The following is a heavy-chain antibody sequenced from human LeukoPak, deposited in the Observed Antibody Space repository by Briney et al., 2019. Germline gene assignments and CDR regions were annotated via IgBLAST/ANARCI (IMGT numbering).Heavy chain of an antibody. V-gene: IGHV3-53*01. CDR1: GFTVSSNY. J-gene: IGHJ6*02. CDR2: IYSGGST. Sequence: GGSLRLSCAASGFTVSSNYMSWVRQAPGKGPEWVSVIYSGGSTYYADSVKGRFTISRDNSKNTLYLQMSSLRAEDTAVYYCARANSPGVGHSSSWPPPDYYYGMDVWGQGTMVTVSS. D-gene: IGHD6-13*01. CDR3: ARANSPGVGHSSSWPPPDYYYGMDV.